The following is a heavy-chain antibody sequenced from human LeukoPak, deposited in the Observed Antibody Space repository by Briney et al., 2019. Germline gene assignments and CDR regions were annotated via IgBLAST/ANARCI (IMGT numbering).Heavy chain of an antibody. V-gene: IGHV3-74*01. CDR3: AREWGLGY. J-gene: IGHJ4*02. CDR1: GFTFSSYW. Sequence: GGSLRLSCAASGFTFSSYWMHWLRQAPGKGLVWVSRISTDGSSTTYADSVKGRFTISRDNGKNTLYLQMNSLRAEDTAVYYCAREWGLGYWGQGTLVTVSS. CDR2: ISTDGSST. D-gene: IGHD2-21*01.